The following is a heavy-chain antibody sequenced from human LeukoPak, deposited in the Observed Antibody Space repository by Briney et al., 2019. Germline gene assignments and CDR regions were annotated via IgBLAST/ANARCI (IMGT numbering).Heavy chain of an antibody. J-gene: IGHJ4*02. CDR2: ISAYNGNT. CDR1: GYTFTSYG. CDR3: ARENSGIAVDHPTIEPDRFDY. D-gene: IGHD6-19*01. V-gene: IGHV1-18*01. Sequence: GASVKVSCKASGYTFTSYGISWVRQAPGQGLEWMGWISAYNGNTNYAQKLQGRVTMTTDTSTSTAYMELRSLRSDDTAVYYCARENSGIAVDHPTIEPDRFDYWGQGTLVTVSS.